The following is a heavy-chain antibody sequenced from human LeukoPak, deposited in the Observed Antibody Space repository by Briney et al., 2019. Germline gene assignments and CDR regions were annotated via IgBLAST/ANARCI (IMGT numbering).Heavy chain of an antibody. D-gene: IGHD2-2*01. Sequence: SVRVSCKASGGTFSSYAISWVRQAPGQGLEWMGGIIPIFGTANYAQKFQGRVTITADESTSTAYMELSSLRSEDTAVYYCARYCSSTSCYGSDYWGQGTLVTVSS. CDR1: GGTFSSYA. V-gene: IGHV1-69*01. CDR2: IIPIFGTA. CDR3: ARYCSSTSCYGSDY. J-gene: IGHJ4*02.